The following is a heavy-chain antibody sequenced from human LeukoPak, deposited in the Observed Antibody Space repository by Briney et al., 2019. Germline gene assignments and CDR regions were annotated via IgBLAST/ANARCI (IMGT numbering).Heavy chain of an antibody. D-gene: IGHD3-3*01. CDR3: ARSNDFWSGPGMDV. V-gene: IGHV1-69*05. J-gene: IGHJ6*04. CDR2: IIPIFGTA. Sequence: SVKVSCKASGGTFSSYAISWVRQAPGQGLEWMGGIIPIFGTANYAQKFQGRVTITTDESTSTAHMELSSLRSEDTAVYYCARSNDFWSGPGMDVWGKGTTVTVSS. CDR1: GGTFSSYA.